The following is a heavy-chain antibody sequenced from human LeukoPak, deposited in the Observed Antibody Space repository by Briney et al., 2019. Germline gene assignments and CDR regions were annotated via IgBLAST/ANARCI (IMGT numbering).Heavy chain of an antibody. V-gene: IGHV3-30*04. CDR1: GFTFSSYA. D-gene: IGHD3-10*01. Sequence: GRSLSLSCAASGFTFSSYAMHGVRQARGRGLEGVAVISYDGSNKYYADSVKGRFTISRDNSKNTLYLQMNSLRAEDTAVYYCARGRTGYGSGSYPPYFDYWGQGTLVTVSS. CDR2: ISYDGSNK. CDR3: ARGRTGYGSGSYPPYFDY. J-gene: IGHJ4*02.